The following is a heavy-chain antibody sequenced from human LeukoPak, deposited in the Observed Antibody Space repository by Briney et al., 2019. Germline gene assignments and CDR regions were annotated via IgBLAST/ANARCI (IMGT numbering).Heavy chain of an antibody. CDR1: GYRFPTYW. CDR3: ARLKEYCSGGGCYSGGDYFDY. CDR2: IYPADSDT. D-gene: IGHD2-15*01. V-gene: IGHV5-51*01. J-gene: IGHJ4*02. Sequence: GESLKISCKGSGYRFPTYWIGWVRRMPGKGLEWMGIIYPADSDTRYSPSFEGQVTFSADKSISTAYLQWSSLKASDTAMYYCARLKEYCSGGGCYSGGDYFDYWGQGTLVTVSS.